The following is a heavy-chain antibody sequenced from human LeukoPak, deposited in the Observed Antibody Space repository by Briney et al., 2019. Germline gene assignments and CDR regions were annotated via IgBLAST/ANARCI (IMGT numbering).Heavy chain of an antibody. J-gene: IGHJ4*02. V-gene: IGHV3-43*01. CDR3: AKDTNTYYYDSSGYQFDY. D-gene: IGHD3-22*01. CDR2: ISWDGGST. CDR1: GFTFDDYT. Sequence: LTGGSLRLSCAASGFTFDDYTMHWVRHAPGKGLEWVSLISWDGGSTYYADSVKGRFTISRDNSKNSLYLQMNSLRTEDTALYYCAKDTNTYYYDSSGYQFDYWGQGTLVTVSS.